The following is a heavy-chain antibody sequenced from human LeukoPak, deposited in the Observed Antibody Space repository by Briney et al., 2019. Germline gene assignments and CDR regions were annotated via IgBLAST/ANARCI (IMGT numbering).Heavy chain of an antibody. CDR3: AKDGRYCSGGSCYYAEYFQH. D-gene: IGHD2-15*01. J-gene: IGHJ1*01. V-gene: IGHV3-23*01. Sequence: GGSLRLSCAASGFTFSSYAMSWVRQAPGKGLEWVSAISGSGGSTYYADSVKGRFTISRDNSKNTLYPQMNSLRAEDTAVYYYAKDGRYCSGGSCYYAEYFQHWGQGTLVTVSS. CDR1: GFTFSSYA. CDR2: ISGSGGST.